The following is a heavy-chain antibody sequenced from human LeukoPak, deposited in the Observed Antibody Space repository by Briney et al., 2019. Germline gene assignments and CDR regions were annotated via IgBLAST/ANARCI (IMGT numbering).Heavy chain of an antibody. CDR1: GFTFSSYG. J-gene: IGHJ4*02. D-gene: IGHD3-22*01. Sequence: PGGSLRLSCAASGFTFSSYGMPWVRQAPGKGLEWVAFIRYDGSNKYYADSVKGRFTISRDNSKNTLYLQMNSLRAEDTAVYYCAKDREPTYYYDSSGYYLFDYWGQGTLVTVSS. CDR2: IRYDGSNK. V-gene: IGHV3-30*02. CDR3: AKDREPTYYYDSSGYYLFDY.